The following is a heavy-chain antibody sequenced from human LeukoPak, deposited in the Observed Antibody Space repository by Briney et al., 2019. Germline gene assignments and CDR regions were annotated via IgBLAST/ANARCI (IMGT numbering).Heavy chain of an antibody. CDR1: GYRFSSYW. J-gene: IGHJ4*02. V-gene: IGHV5-51*01. D-gene: IGHD2-2*01. CDR3: ARRASGYCSSTSCPGYFDY. CDR2: IYPGDSDT. Sequence: GESLKISCKGSGYRFSSYWIAWVRQMPGKGLEWTGIIYPGDSDTRYSPSFQGQVTISADKSISTAYLQWSSLKASDTAMYYCARRASGYCSSTSCPGYFDYWGQGTLVTVSS.